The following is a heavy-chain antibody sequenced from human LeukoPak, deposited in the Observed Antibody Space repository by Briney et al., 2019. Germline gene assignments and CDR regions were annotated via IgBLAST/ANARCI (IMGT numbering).Heavy chain of an antibody. D-gene: IGHD1-26*01. J-gene: IGHJ4*02. CDR2: ISGSGGSA. Sequence: QPGGSLRLSCAASGFTFSSYAMSWVRQAPGKGLEWVSAISGSGGSAYYADSVKGRFTISRDNSKNTLYLQMNSLRAEDTAAYYCAKEPRGGSYRRHFDYWGQGTLVTVSS. CDR1: GFTFSSYA. V-gene: IGHV3-23*01. CDR3: AKEPRGGSYRRHFDY.